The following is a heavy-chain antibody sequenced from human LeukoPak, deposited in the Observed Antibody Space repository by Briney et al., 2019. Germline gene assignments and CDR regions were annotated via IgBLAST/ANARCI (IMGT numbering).Heavy chain of an antibody. CDR2: IIPILDIT. CDR3: ARDQGLIDPPPYGLDV. V-gene: IGHV1-69*04. J-gene: IGHJ6*02. Sequence: SVKVSCKASGGTFDSYALTWVRQAPGQALEWMGRIIPILDITIYAQKFQGRVTITADKSTSTAYIELSSLSSEDTAVCYCARDQGLIDPPPYGLDVWGQGTTVTVSS. CDR1: GGTFDSYA. D-gene: IGHD3-16*01.